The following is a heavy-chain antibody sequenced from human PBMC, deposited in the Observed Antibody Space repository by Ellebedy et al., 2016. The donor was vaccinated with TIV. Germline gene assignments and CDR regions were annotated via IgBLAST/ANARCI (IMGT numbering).Heavy chain of an antibody. D-gene: IGHD3-22*01. Sequence: SETLSLTCTVSGGSISSSSYYWGWIRQPPGKGLEWIGYIYYSGSTYYNPSLKSRVTISVDTSKNQFSLKLSSVTAADTAVYYCARRVDYYDSSGYYPLDAFDIWGQGTMVTVSS. CDR3: ARRVDYYDSSGYYPLDAFDI. CDR1: GGSISSSSYY. V-gene: IGHV4-39*01. J-gene: IGHJ3*02. CDR2: IYYSGST.